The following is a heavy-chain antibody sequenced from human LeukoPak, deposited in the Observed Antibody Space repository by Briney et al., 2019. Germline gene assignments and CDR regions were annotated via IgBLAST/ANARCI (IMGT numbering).Heavy chain of an antibody. J-gene: IGHJ4*02. CDR3: TYGGNFDY. Sequence: GGGLVMPGGSLRLSCAASGFTFSSYSMEWVRQAPGKGLEWVSVIYSGGDTYYADSVKGRFTISRDNSKNTLSLQMNSLRAEDTALYYCTYGGNFDYWGQGTLVTVSS. CDR2: IYSGGDT. CDR1: GFTFSSYS. V-gene: IGHV3-66*01. D-gene: IGHD4-17*01.